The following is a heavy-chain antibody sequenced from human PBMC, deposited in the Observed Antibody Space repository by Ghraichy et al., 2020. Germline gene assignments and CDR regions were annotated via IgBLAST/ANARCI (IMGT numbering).Heavy chain of an antibody. CDR1: GGSISSGGYY. J-gene: IGHJ3*02. CDR2: IYYSGST. Sequence: SETLSLTCTVSGGSISSGGYYWSWIRQHPGKGLEWIGYIYYSGSTYYNPSLKSRVTISVDTSKNQFSLKLSSVTAADTAVYYCARSITEYCSSTSCYVGGFGDAFDIWGQGTMVTVSS. V-gene: IGHV4-31*03. D-gene: IGHD2-2*01. CDR3: ARSITEYCSSTSCYVGGFGDAFDI.